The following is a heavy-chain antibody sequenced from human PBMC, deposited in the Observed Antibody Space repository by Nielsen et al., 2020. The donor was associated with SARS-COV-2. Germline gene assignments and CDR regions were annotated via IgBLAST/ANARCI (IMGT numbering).Heavy chain of an antibody. CDR1: GFTFSSYW. CDR3: ARTNYGDYEGAFDI. J-gene: IGHJ3*02. CDR2: INSDGSST. D-gene: IGHD4-17*01. V-gene: IGHV3-74*01. Sequence: GESLKISCAASGFTFSSYWMHWVRQAPGKGLVWVSRINSDGSSTSYADSVKGRFTISRDNAKNSLYLQMNSLRAEDTALYHCARTNYGDYEGAFDIWGQGTMVTVSS.